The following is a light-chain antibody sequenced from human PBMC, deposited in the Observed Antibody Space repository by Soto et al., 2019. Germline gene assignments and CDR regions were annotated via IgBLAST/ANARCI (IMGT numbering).Light chain of an antibody. Sequence: DIVMTQSPDSLAVSLGXRATINCKSSQSVLYSSNNKNYLAWYQQKPGQPPKLLIYWASTRESGVPDRFSGSGSGTDFTLTISSLQAEDVAVYYCQQYYSTPFTFGPGTKVDV. CDR1: QSVLYSSNNKNY. J-gene: IGKJ3*01. V-gene: IGKV4-1*01. CDR3: QQYYSTPFT. CDR2: WAS.